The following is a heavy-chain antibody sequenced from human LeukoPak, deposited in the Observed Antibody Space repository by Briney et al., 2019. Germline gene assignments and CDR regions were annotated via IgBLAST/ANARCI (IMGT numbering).Heavy chain of an antibody. CDR2: ISSSGSTI. J-gene: IGHJ4*02. V-gene: IGHV3-48*03. D-gene: IGHD3-22*01. Sequence: PGGSLRLSCAASGFTFSSYEMNWVRRAPGKGLEWVSYISSSGSTIYYADSVKGRFTISRDNAKNSLYLQMNSLRAEDTAVYYCARDRYYYDSSGYYRLFDYWGQGTLVTVSS. CDR1: GFTFSSYE. CDR3: ARDRYYYDSSGYYRLFDY.